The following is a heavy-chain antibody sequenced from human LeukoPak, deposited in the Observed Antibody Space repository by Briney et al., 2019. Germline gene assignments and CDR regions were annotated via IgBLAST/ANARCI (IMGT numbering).Heavy chain of an antibody. V-gene: IGHV1-18*01. CDR3: ARSRTSDCSGGSCYGRDWFDP. J-gene: IGHJ5*02. Sequence: ASVKVSCKASGYTFTSYVISWVRQAPGQGLEWMGWISAYNGNTNYAQKLQGRVTMTTDTSTSTAYMELRSLRSDDTAVYYCARSRTSDCSGGSCYGRDWFDPWGQGTLVTVSS. D-gene: IGHD2-15*01. CDR2: ISAYNGNT. CDR1: GYTFTSYV.